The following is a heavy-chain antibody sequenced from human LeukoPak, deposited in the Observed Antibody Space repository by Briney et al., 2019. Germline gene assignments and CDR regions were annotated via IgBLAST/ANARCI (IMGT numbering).Heavy chain of an antibody. Sequence: GGSLRLSCAASGFTFSSYAMSWVRQAPGKGLEWVSAISGCGGSTYYADSVKGRFTISRDNSKNTLYLQMNSLRAEDTAVYYCAKADLMITFGGVIDYWGQGTLVTVSS. V-gene: IGHV3-23*01. CDR1: GFTFSSYA. J-gene: IGHJ4*02. D-gene: IGHD3-16*02. CDR3: AKADLMITFGGVIDY. CDR2: ISGCGGST.